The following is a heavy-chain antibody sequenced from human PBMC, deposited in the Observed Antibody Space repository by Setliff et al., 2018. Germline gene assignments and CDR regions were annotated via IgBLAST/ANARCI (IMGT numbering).Heavy chain of an antibody. J-gene: IGHJ3*02. Sequence: VGSLRLSCTTSGFTFGDYAMAWVRQAPGQGLEWVADIRADGSGTFYVDSVRGRFTISRDNARNSLFLQMNSQSAEDTGIYYCARDPEGGEFDIWGQGTLVTVSS. D-gene: IGHD2-21*01. V-gene: IGHV3-7*01. CDR1: GFTFGDYA. CDR2: IRADGSGT. CDR3: ARDPEGGEFDI.